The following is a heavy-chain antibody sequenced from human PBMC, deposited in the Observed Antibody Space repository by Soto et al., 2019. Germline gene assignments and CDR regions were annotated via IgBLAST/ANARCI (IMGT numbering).Heavy chain of an antibody. CDR3: ARHIASGYNDAFEI. CDR1: GFSLSTSGGG. J-gene: IGHJ3*02. CDR2: IYWDDDK. V-gene: IGHV2-5*05. Sequence: QITLKESGPTLVNPTQTLTLTCTFSGFSLSTSGGGVGWIRQPPGKALDWVTLIYWDDDKRYGPSLKSRITITKDTSKSQVVLTVSNMDPVNTGTYYCARHIASGYNDAFEIWGKGTMVTVSS. D-gene: IGHD3-9*01.